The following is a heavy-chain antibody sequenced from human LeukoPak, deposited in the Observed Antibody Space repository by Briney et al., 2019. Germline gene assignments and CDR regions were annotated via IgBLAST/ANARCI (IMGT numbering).Heavy chain of an antibody. V-gene: IGHV3-21*06. Sequence: PGGSLRLSCAASGFTFSSYAMNWVRQARGKGLEWVSSISGSSSDIYYADSVKGRFTISRDNAKNSVFLQMNNLRAEDTAIYYCARRGYHDNSGYDYWGQGTLVTVSS. CDR2: ISGSSSDI. D-gene: IGHD3-22*01. CDR3: ARRGYHDNSGYDY. J-gene: IGHJ4*02. CDR1: GFTFSSYA.